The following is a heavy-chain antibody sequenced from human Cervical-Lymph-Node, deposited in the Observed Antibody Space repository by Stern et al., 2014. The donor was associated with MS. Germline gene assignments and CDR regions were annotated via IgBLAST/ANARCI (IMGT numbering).Heavy chain of an antibody. CDR1: GASISSGTSY. D-gene: IGHD1-26*01. CDR2: LHASGAT. CDR3: ARGHWELLGNNYFDS. Sequence: QVQLQESGPGLVKPSQTLSLTCTVSGASISSGTSYWSWIRQPAGGGLEWIGRLHASGATYYNPSLKSRVPISGDTSKNQFSLNLNSVTAADTAVYYCARGHWELLGNNYFDSWGQGTLVTVSS. J-gene: IGHJ4*02. V-gene: IGHV4-61*02.